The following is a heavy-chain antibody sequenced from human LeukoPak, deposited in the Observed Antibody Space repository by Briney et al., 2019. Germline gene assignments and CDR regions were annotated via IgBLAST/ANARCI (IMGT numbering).Heavy chain of an antibody. Sequence: SETLSLTCTVSGGSISSYYWSWIRQPPGRGLEWIGYIFYNGSTNYNPSLKSRVTISVDTAKNHVSLSLNSVTAADTSVYFCARVGGAGHQDHWGQGTLVTVSS. CDR2: IFYNGST. CDR1: GGSISSYY. D-gene: IGHD3-16*01. CDR3: ARVGGAGHQDH. J-gene: IGHJ4*02. V-gene: IGHV4-59*01.